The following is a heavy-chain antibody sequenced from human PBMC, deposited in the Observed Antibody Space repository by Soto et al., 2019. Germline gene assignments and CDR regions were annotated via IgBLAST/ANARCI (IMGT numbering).Heavy chain of an antibody. CDR3: ARTPMRHSSSWHHKERWFDP. CDR1: GYTFTSYD. Sequence: AASVKVSCKASGYTFTSYDINWVRQATGQGLEWMGWMNPNSGNTGYAQKFQGRVTMTRNTSISTAYMELSSLRSEDTAVYYCARTPMRHSSSWHHKERWFDPWGQGTLVTVSS. D-gene: IGHD6-13*01. J-gene: IGHJ5*02. V-gene: IGHV1-8*01. CDR2: MNPNSGNT.